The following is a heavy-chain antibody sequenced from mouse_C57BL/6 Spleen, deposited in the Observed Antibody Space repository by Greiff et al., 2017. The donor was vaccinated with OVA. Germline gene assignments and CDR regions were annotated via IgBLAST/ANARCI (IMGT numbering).Heavy chain of an antibody. V-gene: IGHV1-69*01. CDR2: IDPSDSYT. J-gene: IGHJ4*01. CDR1: GYTFTSYW. Sequence: QVQLKQPGAELVMPGASVKLSCKASGYTFTSYWMHWVKQRPGQGLEWIGEIDPSDSYTNYNQKFKGKSTLTVDKSSSTAYMQLSSLTSEDSAVYYGARDYAMDYWGQGTSVTVSS. CDR3: ARDYAMDY.